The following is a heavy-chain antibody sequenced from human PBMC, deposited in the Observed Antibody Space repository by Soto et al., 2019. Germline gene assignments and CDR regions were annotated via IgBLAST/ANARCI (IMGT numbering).Heavy chain of an antibody. CDR1: GVTFSSYA. J-gene: IGHJ6*02. CDR2: IIPIFGTA. D-gene: IGHD6-13*01. CDR3: ARVAQQLVVGYYGMDV. V-gene: IGHV1-69*12. Sequence: QVQLVQSGAEVKKPGSSVKVSCKASGVTFSSYAISWVRQAPGQGLEWMGGIIPIFGTANYAQKFQGRVTITADESTSTAYMELSSLRSEDTAVYYCARVAQQLVVGYYGMDVWGQGTTVTVSS.